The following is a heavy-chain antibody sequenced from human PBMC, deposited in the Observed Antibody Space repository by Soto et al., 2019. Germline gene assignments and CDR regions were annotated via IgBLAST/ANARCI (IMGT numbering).Heavy chain of an antibody. CDR2: VTANGGST. CDR1: GFTFSVYA. Sequence: EVQLLESGGGFVQPGGSLRLSCAATGFTFSVYAMTWVRQAPGKGLEWVSAVTANGGSTYSADSVKGRFTISRDNSKNTLYLQMNSLRGDDTAVYYCAKDKYSGSGSYKYYYFFYGMDVWGQGTTVTVSS. CDR3: AKDKYSGSGSYKYYYFFYGMDV. V-gene: IGHV3-23*01. J-gene: IGHJ6*02. D-gene: IGHD3-10*01.